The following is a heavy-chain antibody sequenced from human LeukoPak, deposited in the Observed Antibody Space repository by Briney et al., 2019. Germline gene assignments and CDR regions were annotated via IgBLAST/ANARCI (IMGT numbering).Heavy chain of an antibody. J-gene: IGHJ3*02. CDR1: GYTFTGYY. D-gene: IGHD6-19*01. CDR3: ARDRGQWLVLIAFDI. V-gene: IGHV1-2*02. Sequence: ASVKVSCKASGYTFTGYYMHWVRQAPGQGLEWMGWINPNSGGTNYAQKFQGRVTMTRDTSISTAYMELSRLRSDDTAVYYCARDRGQWLVLIAFDIWGQGTMITVSS. CDR2: INPNSGGT.